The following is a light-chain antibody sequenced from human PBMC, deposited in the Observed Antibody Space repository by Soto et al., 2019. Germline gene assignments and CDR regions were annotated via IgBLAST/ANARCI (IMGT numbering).Light chain of an antibody. V-gene: IGKV1-27*01. CDR1: QGISNY. J-gene: IGKJ3*01. CDR2: GAS. Sequence: DIQMTQSPSSLSAYLGDRATITCRASQGISNYLAWYQQKPGRLPKLLLFGASTLHSGVPARFSGSGSGTLFTLTINGLLPEDVATYYCQQYDRAPFTFGPGTKVDFK. CDR3: QQYDRAPFT.